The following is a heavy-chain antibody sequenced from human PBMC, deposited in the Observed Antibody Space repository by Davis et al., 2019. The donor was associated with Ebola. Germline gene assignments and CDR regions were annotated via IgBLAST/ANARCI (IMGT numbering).Heavy chain of an antibody. D-gene: IGHD2-8*02. CDR1: GFTFSSYW. V-gene: IGHV3-7*01. J-gene: IGHJ5*02. CDR3: ARTVTGGLFVA. CDR2: IKQDGSEK. Sequence: GESLKISCAASGFTFSSYWVSWVRQAPGKGLEWVANIKQDGSEKYYVDSVKGRFTISRDNAKNSLYLQMNSLRAEDTAVYYCARTVTGGLFVAWGQGTLVTVSS.